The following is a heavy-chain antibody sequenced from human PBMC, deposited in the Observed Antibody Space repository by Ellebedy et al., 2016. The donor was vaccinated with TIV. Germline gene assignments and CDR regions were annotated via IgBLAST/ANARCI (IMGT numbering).Heavy chain of an antibody. V-gene: IGHV3-53*01. D-gene: IGHD2-15*01. CDR2: IYSGGST. J-gene: IGHJ4*02. Sequence: GGSLRLSCAASGFTFSSYWMSWVRQAPGKGLDWVSVIYSGGSTYYADSVKGRFTISRDNSKNTLFLQMNSLQAEDTAVYYCGTPGGYVSGFGQWGQGTLVTVSS. CDR1: GFTFSSYW. CDR3: GTPGGYVSGFGQ.